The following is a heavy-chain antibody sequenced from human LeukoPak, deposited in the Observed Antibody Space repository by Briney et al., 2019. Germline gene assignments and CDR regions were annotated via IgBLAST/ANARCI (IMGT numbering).Heavy chain of an antibody. CDR2: ISASNGNT. V-gene: IGHV1-18*01. Sequence: ASVRVSCEASGYTFTRYGISWVRQAPGQGLQWLGWISASNGNTSYAQKFRDRVTMSTDTSTGTAYLDVRSLTSDDTAVYYCARDHSNWNYAPDFWGQGTLVIVSS. J-gene: IGHJ4*02. CDR3: ARDHSNWNYAPDF. D-gene: IGHD1-7*01. CDR1: GYTFTRYG.